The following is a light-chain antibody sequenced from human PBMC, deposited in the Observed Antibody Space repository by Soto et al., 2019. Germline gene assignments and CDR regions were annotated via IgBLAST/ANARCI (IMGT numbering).Light chain of an antibody. V-gene: IGLV7-43*01. Sequence: QAVVTPEPSLTVSPGGTVTLTCASSTGAVTSGYYPNWFQQKPGQAPRALIYSTSNKHYWTPARFSGSLLGGKAALTLSGVQPEDEAEYYCLLYYGGASFGGGTKLTVL. J-gene: IGLJ2*01. CDR2: STS. CDR3: LLYYGGAS. CDR1: TGAVTSGYY.